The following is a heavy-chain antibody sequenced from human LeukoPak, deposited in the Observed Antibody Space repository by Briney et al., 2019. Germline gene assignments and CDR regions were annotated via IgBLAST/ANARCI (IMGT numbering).Heavy chain of an antibody. CDR3: ARGGPVGSSLDY. J-gene: IGHJ4*02. CDR1: GGSISSYY. V-gene: IGHV4-4*07. CDR2: IYTSGST. D-gene: IGHD6-13*01. Sequence: SETLSLTCTVSGGSISSYYWSWIRQPAGKGLEWIGRIYTSGSTNHNPSLKSRVTMSVDTSKNQFSLKLSSVTAADTAVYYCARGGPVGSSLDYWGQGTLVTVSS.